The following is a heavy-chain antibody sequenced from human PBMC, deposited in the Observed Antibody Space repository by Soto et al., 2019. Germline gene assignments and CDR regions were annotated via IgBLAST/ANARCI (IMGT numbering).Heavy chain of an antibody. Sequence: GGSLRLSCAASGFTFSSYSINWVRQAPGKGLEWVSSISSSSSYIYYADSVKGRFTISRDNAKNSLYLQMNSLRAEDTAVYYCAREESIVVVPAAVDYWGQGTLVTVSS. J-gene: IGHJ4*02. V-gene: IGHV3-21*01. CDR2: ISSSSSYI. CDR3: AREESIVVVPAAVDY. CDR1: GFTFSSYS. D-gene: IGHD2-2*01.